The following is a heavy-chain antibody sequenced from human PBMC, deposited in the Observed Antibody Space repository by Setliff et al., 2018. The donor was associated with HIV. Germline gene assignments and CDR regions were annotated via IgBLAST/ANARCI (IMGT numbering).Heavy chain of an antibody. J-gene: IGHJ5*02. CDR2: ISYDGTYK. Sequence: GGSLRLSCAASGFTFNNYAIHWVRQAPGKGLEWVALISYDGTYKYYAESVRGRFTISRDNAKNSLYLQMNSLRAEDTAVYYCAREGSTSWYEGGNWFDPWGQGTLVTV. D-gene: IGHD6-13*01. CDR1: GFTFNNYA. CDR3: AREGSTSWYEGGNWFDP. V-gene: IGHV3-30*04.